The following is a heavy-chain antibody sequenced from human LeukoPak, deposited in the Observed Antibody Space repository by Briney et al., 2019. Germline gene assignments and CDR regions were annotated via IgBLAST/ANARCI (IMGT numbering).Heavy chain of an antibody. V-gene: IGHV4-59*12. D-gene: IGHD6-19*01. J-gene: IGHJ4*02. CDR1: GGSIISYY. CDR3: ARGTLYSGWSYYFDY. Sequence: SETLSLTCTVSGGSIISYYWSWIRQPPGKGLEWIGYLFYSGSTNYNPSLKSRVTISVDTSKNQFSLKLSSVTAADTAMYYCARGTLYSGWSYYFDYWGQGSQVTVSS. CDR2: LFYSGST.